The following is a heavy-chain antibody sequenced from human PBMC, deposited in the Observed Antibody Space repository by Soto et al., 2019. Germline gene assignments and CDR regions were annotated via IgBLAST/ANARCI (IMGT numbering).Heavy chain of an antibody. CDR1: GFTFSSYA. CDR2: ISGSGGST. Sequence: EVQMLESGGGLGQPGGSLRLSCAASGFTFSSYAMSWVRQAPGKWQEWVSAISGSGGSTYYADSVKDRFTISRGNAKIRRYLQMNSLRAEDTGVYYCAKVLEMATIPPYFGYWGQGTLVTVFS. J-gene: IGHJ4*02. V-gene: IGHV3-23*01. CDR3: AKVLEMATIPPYFGY. D-gene: IGHD5-12*01.